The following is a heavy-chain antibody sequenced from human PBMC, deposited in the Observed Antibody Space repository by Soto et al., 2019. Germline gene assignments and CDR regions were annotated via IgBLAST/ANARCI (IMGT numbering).Heavy chain of an antibody. D-gene: IGHD4-4*01. J-gene: IGHJ5*02. V-gene: IGHV4-59*01. CDR3: ARETTGGDWLDP. CDR1: GGSISNYY. CDR2: IYYSGIA. Sequence: PSETLSLTCTVSGGSISNYYWSWIRQPPGKGLEWIGYIYYSGIANYNPSLKSRVTISVDTSKNQFSLKLSSVTAADTAMYYCARETTGGDWLDPWGQGTLVNVS.